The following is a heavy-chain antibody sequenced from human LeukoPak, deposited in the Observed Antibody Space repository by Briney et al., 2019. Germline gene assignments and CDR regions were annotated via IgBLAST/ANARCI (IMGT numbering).Heavy chain of an antibody. D-gene: IGHD6-13*01. Sequence: SETLSLTCTVSGGSISSSSYYWGWIRQPPGKGLEWIGSIYYSGSTYYNPSLKSRVTISVDTSKNQFSLKLSSVTAADTAVYYCARGVGAEEAAGTRPLYYFDYWGQGTLVTVSS. V-gene: IGHV4-39*07. CDR2: IYYSGST. CDR1: GGSISSSSYY. J-gene: IGHJ4*02. CDR3: ARGVGAEEAAGTRPLYYFDY.